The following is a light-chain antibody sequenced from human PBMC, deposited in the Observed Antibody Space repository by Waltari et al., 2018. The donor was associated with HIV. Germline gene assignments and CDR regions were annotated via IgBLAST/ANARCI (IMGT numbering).Light chain of an antibody. V-gene: IGLV9-49*01. CDR1: SDYNNYN. Sequence: QPVLTQPPSASASLGASVTLTCALSSDYNNYNVDWYQQRPGKGPRFLMRVGTYGVAGSQGEGVPERFSVLGSGLNRYLTIRNIQKEDEGDYHCGADRGSGNGFVFGGGTKLTVL. CDR3: GADRGSGNGFV. CDR2: VGTYGVAG. J-gene: IGLJ2*01.